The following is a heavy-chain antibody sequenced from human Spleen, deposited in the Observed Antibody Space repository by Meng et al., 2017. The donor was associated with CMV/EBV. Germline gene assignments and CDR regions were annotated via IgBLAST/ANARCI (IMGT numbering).Heavy chain of an antibody. V-gene: IGHV1-18*01. CDR1: GYPFGRYG. Sequence: ASVKVSCKASGYPFGRYGISWVRQAPGQGLEWMGWISAYNGNTNFAQNLQDRVTMTTDTSTNTAYMELRRLRSDDTAVYYCACGGYFGDYWGQRTLVTVSS. CDR3: ACGGYFGDY. D-gene: IGHD5-12*01. J-gene: IGHJ4*02. CDR2: ISAYNGNT.